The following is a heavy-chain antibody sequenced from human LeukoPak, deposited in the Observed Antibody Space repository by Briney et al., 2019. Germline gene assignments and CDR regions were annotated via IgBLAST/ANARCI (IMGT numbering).Heavy chain of an antibody. CDR3: ARDDPYGSGSSFDY. CDR1: GYTFRNYD. Sequence: ASVKVSCKASGYTFRNYDINWVRQATGQGLEWMGWMNPNSGNTGYVQKFQGRVIMTRDTSISTAYMELSSLTSEDTAVYFCARDDPYGSGSSFDYWGQGTLVTVSS. CDR2: MNPNSGNT. J-gene: IGHJ4*02. D-gene: IGHD3-10*01. V-gene: IGHV1-8*01.